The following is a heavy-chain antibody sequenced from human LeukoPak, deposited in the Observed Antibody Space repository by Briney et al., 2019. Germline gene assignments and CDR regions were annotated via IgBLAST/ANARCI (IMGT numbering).Heavy chain of an antibody. CDR1: GYTFTSYD. J-gene: IGHJ4*02. D-gene: IGHD2-15*01. CDR3: AREVVVAGYYPK. V-gene: IGHV1-8*03. Sequence: ASVKVSCKASGYTFTSYDINWVRQATGQGLGWMGWMNPNSGNTGYAQKFQGRVTITRNTSISTAYMELSSLRSEDTAVYYCAREVVVAGYYPKWGQGTLVTVSS. CDR2: MNPNSGNT.